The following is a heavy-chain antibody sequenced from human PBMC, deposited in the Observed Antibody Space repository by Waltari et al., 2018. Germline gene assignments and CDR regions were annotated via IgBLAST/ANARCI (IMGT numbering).Heavy chain of an antibody. CDR1: GFLFYTGGAG. Sequence: QITLKESGPTLVKPTQTLTLTCSLSGFLFYTGGAGVGWIRQPPGKALEWLALIYWDDDKRYSPSLKNRLTITKDTSKDEVVLTMTNMDPVDTATYYCARVVPRETAFDIWGQGTVVTVSS. CDR2: IYWDDDK. V-gene: IGHV2-5*02. CDR3: ARVVPRETAFDI. J-gene: IGHJ3*02. D-gene: IGHD2-15*01.